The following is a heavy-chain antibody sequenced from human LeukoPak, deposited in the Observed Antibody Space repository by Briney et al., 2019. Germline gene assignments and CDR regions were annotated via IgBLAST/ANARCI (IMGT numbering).Heavy chain of an antibody. CDR1: GFTFSSYA. Sequence: PGGSLRLSCAASGFTFSSYAMSWVRQAPGKGLEWVSYISSSGSTIYYADSVKGRFTISRDNAKNSLYLQMNSLRAGDTAVYYCARDSFRGSYSDYWGQGTLVTVSS. J-gene: IGHJ4*02. V-gene: IGHV3-48*03. CDR3: ARDSFRGSYSDY. CDR2: ISSSGSTI. D-gene: IGHD1-26*01.